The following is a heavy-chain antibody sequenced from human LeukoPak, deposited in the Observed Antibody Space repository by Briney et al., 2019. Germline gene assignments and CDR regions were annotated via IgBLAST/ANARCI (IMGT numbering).Heavy chain of an antibody. V-gene: IGHV4-4*07. CDR3: ARWVGTGYCSGGTYYNWFDP. CDR2: IYTSGNT. Sequence: SETLSLTCTVSGGSISSYYWSWIRQPAGKGLEWIRRIYTSGNTNYYPSLKSRVTMSLDTSKSQFSLKLSSVTAADTAVYYCARWVGTGYCSGGTYYNWFDPWGQGTLVTVSS. CDR1: GGSISSYY. J-gene: IGHJ5*02. D-gene: IGHD2-15*01.